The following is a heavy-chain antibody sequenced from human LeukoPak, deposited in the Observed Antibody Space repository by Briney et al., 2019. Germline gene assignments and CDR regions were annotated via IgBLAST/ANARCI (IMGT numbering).Heavy chain of an antibody. V-gene: IGHV3-7*01. J-gene: IGHJ4*02. CDR3: ARERLWEPMPPDC. Sequence: GGSLRLSCEASGFTFSRYWMAWVRQAPGKGLEWVAIIKQEGGEKHYADSVRGRSSISRDNAQKLLYLQMHSLRAEDSAVYYCARERLWEPMPPDCWGQGTLVTVSS. CDR1: GFTFSRYW. CDR2: IKQEGGEK. D-gene: IGHD1-26*01.